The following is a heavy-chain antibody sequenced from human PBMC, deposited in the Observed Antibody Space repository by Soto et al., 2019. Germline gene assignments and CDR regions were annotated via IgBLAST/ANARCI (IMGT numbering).Heavy chain of an antibody. J-gene: IGHJ6*02. CDR3: AKGQALMIVVANYYYYGMDV. Sequence: GGSLRLSCAASGFTFSSYAMSWVRQAPGKGLEWVSAISGSGGSTYYADSVKGRFTISRDNSKNTLYLQMNRLRAEDTAVYYCAKGQALMIVVANYYYYGMDVWGQGTTVTV. D-gene: IGHD3-22*01. CDR1: GFTFSSYA. V-gene: IGHV3-23*01. CDR2: ISGSGGST.